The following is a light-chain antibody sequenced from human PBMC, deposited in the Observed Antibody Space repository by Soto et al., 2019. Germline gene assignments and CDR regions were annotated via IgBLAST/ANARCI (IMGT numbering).Light chain of an antibody. J-gene: IGKJ3*01. V-gene: IGKV1-27*01. CDR2: AAS. CDR1: QGISNY. CDR3: QLYKA. Sequence: DIQMTQSPSSLSASVGDRVTITCRASQGISNYLAWYQQKPGKVPKLLIYAASTLQSGVTSRFSGSGSGTDFTLTISSLQPEDVATYYCQLYKAFGPGTKVDIK.